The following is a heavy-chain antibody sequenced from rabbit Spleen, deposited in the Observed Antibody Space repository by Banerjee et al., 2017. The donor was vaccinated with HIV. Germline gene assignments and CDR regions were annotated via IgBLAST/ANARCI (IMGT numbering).Heavy chain of an antibody. CDR1: GFSFSGTYY. CDR2: IYGGSGST. CDR3: ARVGGVGVYGYATL. J-gene: IGHJ6*01. V-gene: IGHV1S40*01. Sequence: QSLEESGGDLVKPGASLTLTCTASGFSFSGTYYMCWVRQAPGKGLEWIACIYGGSGSTYYASWAKGRFTISKTSSTTVTLQMLSLTVADTATYFCARVGGVGVYGYATLWGPGTLVTVS. D-gene: IGHD6-1*01.